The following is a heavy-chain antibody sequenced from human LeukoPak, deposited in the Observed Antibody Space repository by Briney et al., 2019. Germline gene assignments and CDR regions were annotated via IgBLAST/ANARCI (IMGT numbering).Heavy chain of an antibody. CDR1: GGSISSYY. CDR2: IYTCGST. V-gene: IGHV4-4*07. Sequence: SETLPLTGTGSGGSISSYYWSWIRQPAGKGLEGIGRIYTCGSTNYNPSLKSRVTISVDTSKNQFSLKLSSVTAADTAVYYCARDNGAWYSSSWYNYWGQGTLVTVSS. D-gene: IGHD6-13*01. J-gene: IGHJ4*02. CDR3: ARDNGAWYSSSWYNY.